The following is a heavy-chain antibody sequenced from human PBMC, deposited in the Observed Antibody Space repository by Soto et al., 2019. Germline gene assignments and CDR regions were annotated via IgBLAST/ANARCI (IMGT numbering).Heavy chain of an antibody. CDR1: GGSISSYY. CDR2: IYYSGST. Sequence: QVQLQESGPGLVKPSETLSLTCTVSGGSISSYYWSWIRQPPGKGLEWIGYIYYSGSTNYNPSLTSRVTISVDTSKNQFSLKLSSVTAADTAVYYCARDRPAAGSYYYYYMDVWGKGTTVTVSS. CDR3: ARDRPAAGSYYYYYMDV. J-gene: IGHJ6*03. D-gene: IGHD6-13*01. V-gene: IGHV4-59*01.